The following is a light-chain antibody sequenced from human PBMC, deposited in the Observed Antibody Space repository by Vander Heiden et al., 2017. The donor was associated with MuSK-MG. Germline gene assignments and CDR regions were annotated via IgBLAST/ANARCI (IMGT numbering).Light chain of an antibody. Sequence: QSALTQPASVSGSPGQSITLSCTGTSRDVGGYNYVSWYQQHPGKAPKLMIYDVSNRPSGVSNRFSGSKSGNTASLTISGLQAEDEADYYCSSYTSSSPVVFGGGTKLTVL. CDR2: DVS. V-gene: IGLV2-14*03. CDR1: SRDVGGYNY. J-gene: IGLJ2*01. CDR3: SSYTSSSPVV.